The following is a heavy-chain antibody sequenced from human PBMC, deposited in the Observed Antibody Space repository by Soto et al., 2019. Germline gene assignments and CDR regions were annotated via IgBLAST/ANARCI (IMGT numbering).Heavy chain of an antibody. J-gene: IGHJ3*02. CDR3: ARGRGGTYDAFDI. Sequence: SETLSLTCNVPGGSLTTYFWSWIRQPPGKGLEWIGYIFYSGTTNYNPSLKSRVTMSIDTSRNRFALKLTSLTAADSAVYYCARGRGGTYDAFDIWGQGTMVTVSS. D-gene: IGHD1-26*01. V-gene: IGHV4-59*01. CDR2: IFYSGTT. CDR1: GGSLTTYF.